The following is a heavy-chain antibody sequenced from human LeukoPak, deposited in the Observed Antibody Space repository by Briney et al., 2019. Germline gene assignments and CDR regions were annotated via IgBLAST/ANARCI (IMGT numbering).Heavy chain of an antibody. V-gene: IGHV3-23*01. CDR1: GFTFSSYA. D-gene: IGHD4-11*01. CDR3: ARALTVTTGLGFDY. J-gene: IGHJ4*02. Sequence: GGSLRLSCAASGFTFSSYAMSWVRQAPGKGLEWVSAISGSGGSTYYADSVKGRFTISRDNSKNTLYLQMNSLRAEDTAVYYCARALTVTTGLGFDYWGQGTLVTVSS. CDR2: ISGSGGST.